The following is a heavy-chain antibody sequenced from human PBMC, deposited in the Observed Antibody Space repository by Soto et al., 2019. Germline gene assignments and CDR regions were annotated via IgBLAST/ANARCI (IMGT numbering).Heavy chain of an antibody. CDR1: GFTFSSYG. V-gene: IGHV3-30*18. D-gene: IGHD6-6*01. CDR3: AKDGSSDYYYGTDV. J-gene: IGHJ6*02. Sequence: QVQLVESGGGVVQPGRSLRLSCAASGFTFSSYGMHWVRQAPGKGLEWVAVISYAGSNKYYADSVKGRFTISRDNSKNTRYLQMNSLRAEDTAVYYCAKDGSSDYYYGTDVWGQGTTVTVSS. CDR2: ISYAGSNK.